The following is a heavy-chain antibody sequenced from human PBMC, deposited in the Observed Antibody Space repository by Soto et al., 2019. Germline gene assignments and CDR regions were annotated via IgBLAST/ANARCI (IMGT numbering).Heavy chain of an antibody. CDR1: GFTFSSYA. Sequence: EVQLLESGGGLVQPGGSLRLSCAASGFTFSSYAMSWVRQAPGKGLEWVSAISGSGGSTYYADSVKGRFTPSRDNSNNTRYHQINLMCAEHPALYFTTYRRTPSDYWRQGTLVTVSS. J-gene: IGHJ4*02. V-gene: IGHV3-23*01. CDR2: ISGSGGST. D-gene: IGHD3-16*02. CDR3: TYRRTPSDY.